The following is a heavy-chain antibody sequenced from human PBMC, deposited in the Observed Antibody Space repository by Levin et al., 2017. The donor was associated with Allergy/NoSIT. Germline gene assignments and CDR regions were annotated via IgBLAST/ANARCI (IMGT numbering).Heavy chain of an antibody. CDR2: VRYNGDTT. V-gene: IGHV3-23*01. CDR3: AKGVSSGSPYRAFDM. Sequence: HTGGSLRLSCAASGFTFSSYTMMWVRQAPGKGLEWVSTVRYNGDTTYYADSVKGRFTISRDNSKDTLFLQMNSLRAEDTAFYYCAKGVSSGSPYRAFDMWGQGTMVTVSS. J-gene: IGHJ3*02. D-gene: IGHD1-26*01. CDR1: GFTFSSYT.